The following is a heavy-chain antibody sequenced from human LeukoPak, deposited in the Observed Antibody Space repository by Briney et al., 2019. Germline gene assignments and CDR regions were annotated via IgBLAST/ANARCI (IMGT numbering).Heavy chain of an antibody. J-gene: IGHJ4*02. CDR1: GFTFSNYG. D-gene: IGHD1-26*01. CDR3: AKTMGAIDHDY. V-gene: IGHV3-23*01. Sequence: GRSLRLSCAASGFTFSNYGMHWVRQAPGKGLDWVSTISDRGVNTYYADSVKGRFTISRDNSKNTLYLQMNSLRAEDTAVYYCAKTMGAIDHDYWGQGTLVTVSS. CDR2: ISDRGVNT.